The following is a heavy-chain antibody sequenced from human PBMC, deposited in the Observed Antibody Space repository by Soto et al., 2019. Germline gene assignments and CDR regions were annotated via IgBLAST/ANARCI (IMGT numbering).Heavy chain of an antibody. CDR2: INHSGST. J-gene: IGHJ5*02. D-gene: IGHD2-2*01. CDR3: ARGGVVVPAAMSHGFDP. Sequence: SETLSLTCAVYGGSFSCYYWSWIRQPPGKGLEWIGEINHSGSTSYNPYLKSRVTISVDTSKNQFSLELSSVTAADTAVYYCARGGVVVPAAMSHGFDPWGQGTLVT. V-gene: IGHV4-34*01. CDR1: GGSFSCYY.